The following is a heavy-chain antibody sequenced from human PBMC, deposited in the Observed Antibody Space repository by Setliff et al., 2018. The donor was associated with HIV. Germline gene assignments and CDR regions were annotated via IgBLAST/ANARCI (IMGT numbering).Heavy chain of an antibody. V-gene: IGHV4-59*11. J-gene: IGHJ2*01. CDR3: ARSPGFWYFDL. Sequence: SETLSLTCTVSGGSISSHYWSWVRQSPGKGLEWIGSTYYTGSTAYNPSLKSRVTISLDTSKTHFSLKLSSVTAADTAVYYCARSPGFWYFDLWGPGTLVTVSS. CDR2: TYYTGST. CDR1: GGSISSHY.